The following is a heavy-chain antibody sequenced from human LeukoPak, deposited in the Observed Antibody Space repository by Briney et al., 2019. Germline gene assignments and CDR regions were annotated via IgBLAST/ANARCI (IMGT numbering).Heavy chain of an antibody. D-gene: IGHD1-20*01. CDR3: ATGTKWNDAFNI. CDR1: GFTFRTYW. J-gene: IGHJ3*02. V-gene: IGHV3-7*01. Sequence: GGSLRLSYAASGFTFRTYWMSWVRQAPGKGLEWVGNIKHDGSEKYYVDSMKGRFTISRDNAKNSLYLQMNSLRDEDTAVYYCATGTKWNDAFNIWGQGTMVTVSS. CDR2: IKHDGSEK.